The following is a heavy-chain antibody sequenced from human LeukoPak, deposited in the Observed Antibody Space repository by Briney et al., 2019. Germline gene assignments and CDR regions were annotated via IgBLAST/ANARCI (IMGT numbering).Heavy chain of an antibody. CDR3: VRDVGSSSTI. D-gene: IGHD6-6*01. J-gene: IGHJ4*02. CDR2: ISSSGSTI. Sequence: GGSLRLSCAASGFTFSSYEMEWVRQAPGKGLEWVSYISSSGSTILYADSVKGRLTISRDNAKNSLYLQINSLRAEDTAVYYCVRDVGSSSTIWGQGTLVTVSS. V-gene: IGHV3-48*03. CDR1: GFTFSSYE.